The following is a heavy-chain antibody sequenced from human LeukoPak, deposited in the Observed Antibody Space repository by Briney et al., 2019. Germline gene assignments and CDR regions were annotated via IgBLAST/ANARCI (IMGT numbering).Heavy chain of an antibody. J-gene: IGHJ4*02. CDR1: GFTFSTYN. Sequence: PGGSLSLSCAASGFTFSTYNMNWVRQAPGKGLEWVSSISSSSTYIYYADSVKGRFTLTSDNAKNSLLMQMNSHGAEDTSVYYCVRDGGNTWLSFDDWGQGTLVTVSS. CDR3: VRDGGNTWLSFDD. D-gene: IGHD6-13*01. CDR2: ISSSSTYI. V-gene: IGHV3-21*01.